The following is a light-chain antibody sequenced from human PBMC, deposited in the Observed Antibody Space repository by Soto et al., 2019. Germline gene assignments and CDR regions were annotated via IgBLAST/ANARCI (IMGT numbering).Light chain of an antibody. J-gene: IGLJ3*02. V-gene: IGLV2-8*01. Sequence: QSALTQPPSASGSPGQSVTISCTGTSSDVGDYNYVSRYQQHPGKAPKLMIYEVNKRPSGVPDRFSGSKSGNTASLTVSGLQAEDESDYYCSSYAGSNNWVFGGGTKLTVL. CDR1: SSDVGDYNY. CDR3: SSYAGSNNWV. CDR2: EVN.